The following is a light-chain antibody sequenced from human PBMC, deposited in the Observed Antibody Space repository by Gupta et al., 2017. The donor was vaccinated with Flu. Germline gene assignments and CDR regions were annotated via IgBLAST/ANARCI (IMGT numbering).Light chain of an antibody. CDR1: QSVSNSY. J-gene: IGKJ1*01. CDR3: QQYGSSPPT. CDR2: RAS. V-gene: IGKV3-20*01. Sequence: ERGTLFCRASQSVSNSYLAWYQQRPGQAPRLLIYRASSRATDSPVRFSGSGSGTEFTLTISRLEPEDFAVYYCQQYGSSPPTFGQGTKVEI.